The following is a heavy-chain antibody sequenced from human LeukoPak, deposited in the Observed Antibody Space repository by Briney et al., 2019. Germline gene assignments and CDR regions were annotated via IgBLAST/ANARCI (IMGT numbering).Heavy chain of an antibody. V-gene: IGHV3-23*01. D-gene: IGHD4-17*01. J-gene: IGHJ3*02. CDR1: GITASSYA. Sequence: GGSLRLSCAASGITASSYAMTWVRQAPGKGLEWVSSISGSGDRTMYADSVKGRFTISRDNFKNTLYLQMNSLRAEDTAVYHCAKDPNGDYIGAFDMWGQGTMVAVSS. CDR2: ISGSGDRT. CDR3: AKDPNGDYIGAFDM.